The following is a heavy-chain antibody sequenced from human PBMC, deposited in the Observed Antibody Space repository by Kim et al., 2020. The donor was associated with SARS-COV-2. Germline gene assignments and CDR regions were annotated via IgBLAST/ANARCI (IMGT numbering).Heavy chain of an antibody. CDR3: ARHRREWRKTIPHYCDY. D-gene: IGHD2-21*01. J-gene: IGHJ4*02. CDR2: IYYSGST. V-gene: IGHV4-39*01. CDR1: GGSISSSSYY. Sequence: SETLSLTCTVSGGSISSSSYYWGWIRQPPGKGLEWIGSIYYSGSTYYNPSLKSRVTISVDTSKNQFSLKLSSVTAADTAGYYCARHRREWRKTIPHYCDYWGQGTLVTVSS.